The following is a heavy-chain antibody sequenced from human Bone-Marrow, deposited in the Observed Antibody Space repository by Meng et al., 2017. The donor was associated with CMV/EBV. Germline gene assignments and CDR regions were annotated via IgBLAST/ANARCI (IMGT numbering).Heavy chain of an antibody. Sequence: GESLKISCAASGFTFSSYEMNWVRQAPGKGLEWVSYISSRGNTIYYTDSVKGRFTISRDNTKNSLYLQMNNLRAEDTAVYYCARENWFGELSPDAFDIWGQGTMVPVSS. D-gene: IGHD3-10*01. CDR1: GFTFSSYE. V-gene: IGHV3-48*03. CDR2: ISSRGNTI. J-gene: IGHJ3*02. CDR3: ARENWFGELSPDAFDI.